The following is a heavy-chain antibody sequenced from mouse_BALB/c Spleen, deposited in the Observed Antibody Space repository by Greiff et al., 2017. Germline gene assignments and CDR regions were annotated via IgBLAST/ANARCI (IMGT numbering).Heavy chain of an antibody. J-gene: IGHJ3*01. V-gene: IGHV1-87*01. CDR1: GYTFTSYW. CDR3: AREDYGSSRFAY. D-gene: IGHD1-1*01. CDR2: IYPGDGDT. Sequence: SGAELARPGASVKLSCKASGYTFTSYWMQWVKQRPGQGLEWIGAIYPGDGDTRYTQKFKGKATLTADKSSSTAYMQLSSLASEDSAVYYCAREDYGSSRFAYWGQGTLVTVSA.